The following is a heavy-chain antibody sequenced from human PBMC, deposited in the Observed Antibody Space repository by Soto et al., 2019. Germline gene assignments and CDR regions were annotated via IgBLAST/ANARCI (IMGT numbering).Heavy chain of an antibody. CDR2: ISSSSSTI. Sequence: EVQLVESGGGLVQPGGSLRLSCAASGFTFSSYSMNWVRQAPGKGLEWVSYISSSSSTIFYTDSVKGRFTISRDNAKNSLYLQMNSLRDEDTAVYYCARDRVGDDIWSVFDYWGQGTVVTVSS. D-gene: IGHD3-3*01. J-gene: IGHJ4*02. V-gene: IGHV3-48*02. CDR1: GFTFSSYS. CDR3: ARDRVGDDIWSVFDY.